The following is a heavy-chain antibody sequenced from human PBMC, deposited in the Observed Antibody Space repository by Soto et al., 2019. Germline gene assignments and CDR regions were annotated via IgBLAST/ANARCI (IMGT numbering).Heavy chain of an antibody. D-gene: IGHD6-19*01. CDR1: GDSVSSNSAA. CDR2: TYYRSKWYN. Sequence: QSQTLSLTCAISGDSVSSNSAAWNWIRQSPSRGLEWLGRTYYRSKWYNDYAVSVKSRITINPDTSKNQFSLQLNSVTPEDTAVYYCARDRHSSGWSQSYNWFDPWGQGTLVTVSS. CDR3: ARDRHSSGWSQSYNWFDP. J-gene: IGHJ5*02. V-gene: IGHV6-1*01.